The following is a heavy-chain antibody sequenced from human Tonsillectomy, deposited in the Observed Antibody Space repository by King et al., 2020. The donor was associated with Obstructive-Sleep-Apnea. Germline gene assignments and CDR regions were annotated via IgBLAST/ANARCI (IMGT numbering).Heavy chain of an antibody. Sequence: VQLVESGGGVVQPGRSRRLSCAASGFTFSYYGMHWVRQAPGKGLEWVAYIRYDGSNEFYADSVRGRFTISRDNSKNTLSLQMNSLRPEDTAVYYCANGGSVDTAVVFFYWGQGTLVTVSS. CDR3: ANGGSVDTAVVFFY. D-gene: IGHD5-18*01. V-gene: IGHV3-30*02. CDR1: GFTFSYYG. CDR2: IRYDGSNE. J-gene: IGHJ4*02.